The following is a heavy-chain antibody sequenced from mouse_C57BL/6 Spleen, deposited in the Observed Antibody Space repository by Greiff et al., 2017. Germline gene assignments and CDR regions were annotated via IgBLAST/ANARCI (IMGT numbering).Heavy chain of an antibody. CDR2: IKPSSGYT. J-gene: IGHJ4*01. CDR3: ARSNTGTGAMDY. D-gene: IGHD4-1*01. Sequence: VKLMESGAELARPGASVKMSCKASGYTFTSYTMHWVNQRPGQGLEWIGYIKPSSGYTKSKQKFKDKATLTSDKSSSTAYMQLSSLTSEDSAVYYCARSNTGTGAMDYWGQGTSVTVSS. V-gene: IGHV1-4*01. CDR1: GYTFTSYT.